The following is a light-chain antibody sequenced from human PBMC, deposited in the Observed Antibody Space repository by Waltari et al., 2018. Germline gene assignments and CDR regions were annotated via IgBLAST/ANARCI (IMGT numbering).Light chain of an antibody. J-gene: IGKJ1*01. CDR1: QSISSY. CDR2: AAS. CDR3: QQSYSTPWT. Sequence: DIQMTQSPSSLSASVGDRVTITCRARQSISSYLNWYQQKPGKAPKLLIYAASSLQRGVPSRFSGSGSGTDFTRTISSLQPEDFATYYCQQSYSTPWTFGQGTRVEIK. V-gene: IGKV1-39*01.